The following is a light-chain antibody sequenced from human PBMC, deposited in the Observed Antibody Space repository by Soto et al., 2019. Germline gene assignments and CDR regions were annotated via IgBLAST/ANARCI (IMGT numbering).Light chain of an antibody. CDR1: NIGSKS. CDR3: QVWDSSSDHPEVV. J-gene: IGLJ2*01. Sequence: SYELTQPPSVSVAPGQTARLTCGGNNIGSKSVHWYPQKPGQAPVLVVYDDSDRPSGIPERFSGSNSGNTATLTISRVEAGDEADYYCQVWDSSSDHPEVVFGGGTKLTVL. V-gene: IGLV3-21*02. CDR2: DDS.